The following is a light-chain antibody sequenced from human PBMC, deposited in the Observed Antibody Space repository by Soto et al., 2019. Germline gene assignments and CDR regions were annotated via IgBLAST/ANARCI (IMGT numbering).Light chain of an antibody. CDR1: QSVSSSY. CDR3: QQYGSSQYT. Sequence: EIVLTQSPGTLSLSPGERATLSCRASQSVSSSYLAWYQQKPGQAPRLLIYGASSRATGIPDRFSGSGSGTDFTLTISRLEPEDFAVYYCQQYGSSQYTFGPGTKLQI. V-gene: IGKV3-20*01. J-gene: IGKJ2*01. CDR2: GAS.